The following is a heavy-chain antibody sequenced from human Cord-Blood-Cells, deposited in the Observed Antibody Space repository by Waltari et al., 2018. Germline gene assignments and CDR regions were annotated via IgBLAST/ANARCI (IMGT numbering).Heavy chain of an antibody. Sequence: QVQPVQSEAEVTTPGASVKVSCKASGSSSTGSYMHWLRQAPGQGLEWMGWINPNSGGTNYAQKFQGRVTMTRDTSISTAYMELSRLRSDDTAVYYCARDVKKANWVLGYWGQGTLVTVSS. CDR2: INPNSGGT. V-gene: IGHV1-2*02. CDR3: ARDVKKANWVLGY. J-gene: IGHJ4*02. D-gene: IGHD7-27*01. CDR1: GSSSTGSY.